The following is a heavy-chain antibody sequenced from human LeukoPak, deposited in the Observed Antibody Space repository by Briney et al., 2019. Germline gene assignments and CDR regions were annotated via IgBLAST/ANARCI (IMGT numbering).Heavy chain of an antibody. CDR3: FSTYRYRSGGSCYSDNNFDY. V-gene: IGHV1-8*03. CDR1: GYTFTSYD. J-gene: IGHJ4*02. D-gene: IGHD2-15*01. Sequence: ASVKVSCKASGYTFTSYDINWVRQATGHGLEWMGWMNPNSGNTGYAQKFQGRVTITRNTSISTDYMALKTLRSAPTAVYSSFSTYRYRSGGSCYSDNNFDYWRQGTLVTVS. CDR2: MNPNSGNT.